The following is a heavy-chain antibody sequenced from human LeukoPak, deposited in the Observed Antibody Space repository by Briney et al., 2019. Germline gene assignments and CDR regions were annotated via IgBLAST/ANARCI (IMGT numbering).Heavy chain of an antibody. J-gene: IGHJ6*03. Sequence: SEALSLTCAVSGGSISSSNWWSWVRQPPGKGLEWIGEIYHSGSTNYNPSLKSRVTISVDKSKNQFSLKLSSVTAADTAVYYCARGPKYYPYPQLRQYYYYMDVWGKGTTVTVSS. CDR3: ARGPKYYPYPQLRQYYYYMDV. D-gene: IGHD2/OR15-2a*01. V-gene: IGHV4-4*02. CDR1: GGSISSSNW. CDR2: IYHSGST.